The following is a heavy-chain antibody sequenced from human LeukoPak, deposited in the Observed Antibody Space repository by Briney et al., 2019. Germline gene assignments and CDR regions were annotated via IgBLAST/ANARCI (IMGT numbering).Heavy chain of an antibody. V-gene: IGHV4-39*07. D-gene: IGHD1/OR15-1a*01. CDR2: IYYSGST. J-gene: IGHJ5*02. CDR1: GGSISSSSYY. Sequence: PSETLSLTCTVSGGSISSSSYYWGWIRQPPGKGLEWIGSIYYSGSTYYNPSLKSRVTISVDTSKNQFSLKLSSVTAADTAVYYCARLNNIWFDPWGQGTLVTVSS. CDR3: ARLNNIWFDP.